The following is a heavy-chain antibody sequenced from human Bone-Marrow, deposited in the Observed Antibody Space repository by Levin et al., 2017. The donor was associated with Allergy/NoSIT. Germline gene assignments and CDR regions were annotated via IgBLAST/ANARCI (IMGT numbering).Heavy chain of an antibody. CDR3: ARLAPVDVVFWAVIREGSYMDV. V-gene: IGHV4-34*01. Sequence: PSETLSLTCAVYGGSFSDYYWSWIRQSPGKGLEWIGEISHSGSTNYNPSLKSRVTISVDTSKNQFSLRLNSVTAADTAVYYCARLAPVDVVFWAVIREGSYMDVWGKGTTVTVSS. J-gene: IGHJ6*03. D-gene: IGHD2-21*01. CDR1: GGSFSDYY. CDR2: ISHSGST.